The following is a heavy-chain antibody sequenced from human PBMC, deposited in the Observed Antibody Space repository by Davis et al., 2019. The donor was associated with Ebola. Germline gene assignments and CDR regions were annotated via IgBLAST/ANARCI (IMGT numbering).Heavy chain of an antibody. D-gene: IGHD5-18*01. CDR3: ARSGYNYGLDFYYGMDV. V-gene: IGHV4-59*01. J-gene: IGHJ6*02. Sequence: SETLSLTCTVSGGSISSYYWSWIRQPPGKGLEWIGYIYYSGSTNYNPSLKSRVTISVDTSKNQFSLKLSSVTAADTAVYYCARSGYNYGLDFYYGMDVWGQGTTVTVSS. CDR1: GGSISSYY. CDR2: IYYSGST.